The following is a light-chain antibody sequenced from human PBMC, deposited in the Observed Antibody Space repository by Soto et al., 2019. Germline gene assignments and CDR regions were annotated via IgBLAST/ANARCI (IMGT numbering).Light chain of an antibody. J-gene: IGKJ1*01. V-gene: IGKV1-39*01. Sequence: DIQMTQSPYSLSASVGDRVTITCRASQSISSYLNWYQQKPGKAPKLLIYAASSWQSGVPSRFSGGGSGTDFTLAISSLQPEDFATYYCQQSYSTRWTFGQGTKVEIK. CDR3: QQSYSTRWT. CDR2: AAS. CDR1: QSISSY.